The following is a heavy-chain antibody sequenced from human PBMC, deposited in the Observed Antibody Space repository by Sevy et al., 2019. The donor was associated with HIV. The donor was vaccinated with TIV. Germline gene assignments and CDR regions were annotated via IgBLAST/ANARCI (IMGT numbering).Heavy chain of an antibody. D-gene: IGHD2-8*01. CDR2: LAFGCGEI. J-gene: IGHJ4*02. CDR3: AREGCTKPHDY. CDR1: GFTFSKYS. Sequence: GGSLRLSCAASGFTFSKYSMSWVRQPPGKELEWVSTLAFGCGEINYADSVKGRFTISRDNSKNSVYLQMNNLRPEDTAVYYCAREGCTKPHDYWGQGTLVTVSS. V-gene: IGHV3-23*01.